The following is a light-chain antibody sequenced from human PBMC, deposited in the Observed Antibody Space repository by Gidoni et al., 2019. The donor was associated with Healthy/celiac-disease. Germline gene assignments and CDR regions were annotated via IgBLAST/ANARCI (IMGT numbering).Light chain of an antibody. CDR3: QQYDNLPYT. CDR1: QDISNY. V-gene: IGKV1-33*01. J-gene: IGKJ2*01. CDR2: DAS. Sequence: DIQMTQSPWSLSASVGDRVTITCQASQDISNYLNWYQQKPGKAPKLLIYDASNLETGVPSRFSGSGSGTDFTFTISSLQPEDIATYYCQQYDNLPYTFGQGTKLEIK.